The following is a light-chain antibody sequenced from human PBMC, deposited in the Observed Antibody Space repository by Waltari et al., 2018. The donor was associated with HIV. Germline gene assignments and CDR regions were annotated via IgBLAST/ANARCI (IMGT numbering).Light chain of an antibody. CDR3: DSRDTNDKHHV. V-gene: IGLV3-19*01. CDR2: GKD. Sequence: SSDLTQDPAVSVALGQTVRITCQRDGLRRYSANWYQQKPGQAPVVVMYGKDNRPSGIPDRFSGSSSGNTGSLTITGAQAEDEAVYYCDSRDTNDKHHVFGTGTKVTV. CDR1: GLRRYS. J-gene: IGLJ1*01.